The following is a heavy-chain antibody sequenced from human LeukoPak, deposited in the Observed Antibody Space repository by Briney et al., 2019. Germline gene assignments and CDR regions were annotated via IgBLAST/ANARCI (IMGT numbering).Heavy chain of an antibody. CDR1: GYTFTNHD. CDR2: INPSGGST. V-gene: IGHV1-46*01. J-gene: IGHJ4*02. CDR3: ARFRLNAGASDY. Sequence: ASVKVSCKASGYTFTNHDFNWMRQATGQGLEWMGIINPSGGSTSYAQKFQGRVTMTRDTSTSTVYMELSSLRSEDTAVYYCARFRLNAGASDYWGQGTLVTVSS. D-gene: IGHD3-10*01.